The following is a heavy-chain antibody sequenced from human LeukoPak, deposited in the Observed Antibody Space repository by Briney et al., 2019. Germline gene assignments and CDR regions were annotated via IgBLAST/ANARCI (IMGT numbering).Heavy chain of an antibody. CDR3: ATAYGRLVATISPLDY. V-gene: IGHV1-24*01. J-gene: IGHJ4*02. CDR1: GGTFSSYA. D-gene: IGHD5-12*01. Sequence: ASVKVSCKASGGTFSSYAISWVRQAPGKGLEWMGGFDPEDGETIYAQKFQGRVTMTEDTSTDTAYMELSSLRSEDTAVYYCATAYGRLVATISPLDYWGQGTLVTVSS. CDR2: FDPEDGET.